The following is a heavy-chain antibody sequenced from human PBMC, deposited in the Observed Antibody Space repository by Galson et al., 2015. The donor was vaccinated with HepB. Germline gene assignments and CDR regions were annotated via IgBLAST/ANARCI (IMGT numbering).Heavy chain of an antibody. CDR2: FDYSGGA. D-gene: IGHD1-26*01. J-gene: IGHJ4*02. CDR1: GHFISGSGYY. Sequence: SETLSLTCTVTGHFISGSGYYWGWIRQPPGKGLEWIANFDYSGGAYYSPSLKSRIAASVDTSNNQFSLKLKSVTAADTAIYYCASRWSGSSFGHWGQGALVTVSS. CDR3: ASRWSGSSFGH. V-gene: IGHV4-39*01.